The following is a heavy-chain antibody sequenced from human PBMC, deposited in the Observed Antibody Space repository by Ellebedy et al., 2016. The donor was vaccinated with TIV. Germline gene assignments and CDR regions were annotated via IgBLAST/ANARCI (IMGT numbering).Heavy chain of an antibody. V-gene: IGHV1-8*01. CDR3: ARSYHDDPYYHDF. D-gene: IGHD3-16*01. CDR1: GYIFTTYA. CDR2: IDPHSGDT. Sequence: ASVKVSXKASGYIFTTYAINWVRQATGQGLEWIGWIDPHSGDTGYAQKFQGRVTLTRNASIRTAYMELSGLRSDDAAVYFCARSYHDDPYYHDFWGQGTLVTVSS. J-gene: IGHJ4*02.